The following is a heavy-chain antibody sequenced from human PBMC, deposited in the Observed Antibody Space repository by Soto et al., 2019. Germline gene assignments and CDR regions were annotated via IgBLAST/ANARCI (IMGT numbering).Heavy chain of an antibody. D-gene: IGHD3-10*01. Sequence: ETLSLTGAVNRASFSGYYWSWVRHPPGKGLEWIGEITHRGSSNYNPSLKSRVTMSVDTSKNQFSLKLSSVTAADTAVYYCARHGPHIRGFFFDYWGQGTLVTVSS. J-gene: IGHJ4*02. CDR3: ARHGPHIRGFFFDY. CDR2: ITHRGSS. V-gene: IGHV4-34*01. CDR1: RASFSGYY.